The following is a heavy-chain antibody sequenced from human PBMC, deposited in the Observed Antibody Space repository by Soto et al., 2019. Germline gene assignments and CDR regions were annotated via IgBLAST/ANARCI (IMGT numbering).Heavy chain of an antibody. J-gene: IGHJ4*02. Sequence: GGSLRLSCAASTFTFNNYAMSWVRQAPGKGLEWVSLISGGGDRTYYTDSVKGRFTISRDNSKNTLFLQMNSLRPDDTGVYYCARESEDLTSNFDYWGQGTLVTVSS. CDR1: TFTFNNYA. CDR3: ARESEDLTSNFDY. CDR2: ISGGGDRT. V-gene: IGHV3-23*01.